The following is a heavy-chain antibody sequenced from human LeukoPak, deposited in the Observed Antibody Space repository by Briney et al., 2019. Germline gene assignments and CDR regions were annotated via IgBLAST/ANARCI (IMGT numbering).Heavy chain of an antibody. D-gene: IGHD5-24*01. CDR1: GFTFSSYW. J-gene: IGHJ4*02. V-gene: IGHV3-23*01. Sequence: GGSLRLSCAASGFTFSSYWMHWVRQAPGKGLVWVSAISGSGGSTYYADSVKGRFTISRDNSKNTVSLQMSSLRVEDTAVYYCANFKGKDGIKDHFDYWGQGTLVTVSS. CDR3: ANFKGKDGIKDHFDY. CDR2: ISGSGGST.